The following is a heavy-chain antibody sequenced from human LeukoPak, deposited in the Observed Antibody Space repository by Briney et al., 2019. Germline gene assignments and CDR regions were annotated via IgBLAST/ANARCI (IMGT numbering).Heavy chain of an antibody. V-gene: IGHV4-4*02. CDR1: GASISSGYW. CDR2: IYHSGST. J-gene: IGHJ4*02. D-gene: IGHD3-10*01. Sequence: TETLSLTCAVSGASISSGYWWSWVRQPPGKGLEWIGEIYHSGSTNHNPSLKSRVTISVDKSKSQFSLNLSSVTAADTAVYYCARDDTGVIRGIRFHYWGQGTLVTVSS. CDR3: ARDDTGVIRGIRFHY.